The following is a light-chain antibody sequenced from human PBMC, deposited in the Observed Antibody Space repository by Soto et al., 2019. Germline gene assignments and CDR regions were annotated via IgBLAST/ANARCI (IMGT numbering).Light chain of an antibody. CDR1: QIVSNY. V-gene: IGKV3-20*01. Sequence: EIVLTQSPGTLSLSPGERATLSCRASQIVSNYLAWYQRKFGQAPRLLIYGASSRATGIPDRFSGSGSGTDFTLTISRLGPEDFAVYYCHQYGGSPQTFGQGTKV. CDR3: HQYGGSPQT. CDR2: GAS. J-gene: IGKJ1*01.